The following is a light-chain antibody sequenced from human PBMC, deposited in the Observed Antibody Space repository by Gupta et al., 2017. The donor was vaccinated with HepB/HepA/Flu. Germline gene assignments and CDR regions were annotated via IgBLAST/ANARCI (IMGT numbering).Light chain of an antibody. CDR3: QQEGRSPYT. CDR1: QSVSSSY. Sequence: EIVLTQSPGTLSLSPGERATLSCRASQSVSSSYLAWYQQKPGQAPRLLIYGASNRATGIPDRFSGSGSGTEFTLTISRREPEDFAVYYCQQEGRSPYTFGQGTKMEIK. V-gene: IGKV3-20*01. CDR2: GAS. J-gene: IGKJ2*01.